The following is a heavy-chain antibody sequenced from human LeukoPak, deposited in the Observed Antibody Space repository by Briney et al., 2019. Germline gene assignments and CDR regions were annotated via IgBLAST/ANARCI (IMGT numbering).Heavy chain of an antibody. J-gene: IGHJ4*02. D-gene: IGHD6-13*01. CDR2: IKQDGSDK. CDR1: RFIFSNYW. CDR3: ARFSGGHSSSWHPYYFDY. Sequence: GGSLRLSCAASRFIFSNYWMSWVRQAPGKGLEWVANIKQDGSDKYYVESVKGRFTISRDNAKNSLYLQMNSLRAEDTAVYYCARFSGGHSSSWHPYYFDYWGRGTLVTVSS. V-gene: IGHV3-7*03.